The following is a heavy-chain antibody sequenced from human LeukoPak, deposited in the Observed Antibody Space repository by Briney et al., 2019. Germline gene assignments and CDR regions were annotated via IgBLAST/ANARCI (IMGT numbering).Heavy chain of an antibody. CDR2: IYYSGST. CDR3: AGDTVTGGY. V-gene: IGHV4-39*07. CDR1: GGSISSSSYY. D-gene: IGHD4-17*01. J-gene: IGHJ4*02. Sequence: SETLSLTCTVSGGSISSSSYYWGWIRQPPGKGLEWIGSIYYSGSTYYNPSLKSRVTISVDTSKNQFSLKLSSVTAADTAVYYCAGDTVTGGYWGQGTLVTVSS.